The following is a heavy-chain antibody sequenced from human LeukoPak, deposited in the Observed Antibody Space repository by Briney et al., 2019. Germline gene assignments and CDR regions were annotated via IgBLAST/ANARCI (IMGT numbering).Heavy chain of an antibody. CDR3: ARGRQRITMVRGVMKYFDY. CDR2: FNHSGST. D-gene: IGHD3-10*01. Sequence: SETLSLTCAVYGGSFSGYYWSWIRQPPGKGLEWIGEFNHSGSTNYNPSLKSRVTISVDTSKNQFSLKLSSVTAADTAVYYCARGRQRITMVRGVMKYFDYWGQGTLVTVSS. V-gene: IGHV4-34*01. CDR1: GGSFSGYY. J-gene: IGHJ4*02.